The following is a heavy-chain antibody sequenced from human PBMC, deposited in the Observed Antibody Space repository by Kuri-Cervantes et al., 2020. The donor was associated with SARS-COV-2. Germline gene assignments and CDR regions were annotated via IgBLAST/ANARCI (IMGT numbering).Heavy chain of an antibody. CDR1: GGSIRSYF. J-gene: IGHJ4*02. Sequence: SETLSLTCNVSGGSIRSYFWSWVRQPPGKGLEWIGYIYYSGSTNYNPSLKSRVTISVDTSKNQFSLKLSSVTAADTAVYYCARGGGGYCSSTSCYSYWGQGTLVTVSS. V-gene: IGHV4-59*12. D-gene: IGHD2-2*02. CDR3: ARGGGGYCSSTSCYSY. CDR2: IYYSGST.